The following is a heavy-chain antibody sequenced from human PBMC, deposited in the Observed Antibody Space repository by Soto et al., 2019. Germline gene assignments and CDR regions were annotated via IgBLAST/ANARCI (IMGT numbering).Heavy chain of an antibody. Sequence: GGSLRLSCAASGFTFSSYWMHWVRQAPGKGLVWVSRINSDGSSTSYADSVKGRFTISRDNAKNTLYLQMNSLRAEDTAVYYCARESAGFLEDRAFDIWGQGTMVTVSS. J-gene: IGHJ3*02. V-gene: IGHV3-74*01. D-gene: IGHD2-15*01. CDR3: ARESAGFLEDRAFDI. CDR1: GFTFSSYW. CDR2: INSDGSST.